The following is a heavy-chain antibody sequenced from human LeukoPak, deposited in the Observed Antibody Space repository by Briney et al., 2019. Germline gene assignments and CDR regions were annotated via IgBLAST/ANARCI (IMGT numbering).Heavy chain of an antibody. Sequence: SVKVSCKASGGTFSSYAISWVRQAPGRGLEWMGGIIPIFGTANYAQKFQGRVTITTDESTSTAYMELSSLRSEDTAVYYCARDAHPHYYDSSGGNYYYYYYMDVWGKGTTVTVSS. V-gene: IGHV1-69*05. J-gene: IGHJ6*03. D-gene: IGHD3-22*01. CDR3: ARDAHPHYYDSSGGNYYYYYYMDV. CDR2: IIPIFGTA. CDR1: GGTFSSYA.